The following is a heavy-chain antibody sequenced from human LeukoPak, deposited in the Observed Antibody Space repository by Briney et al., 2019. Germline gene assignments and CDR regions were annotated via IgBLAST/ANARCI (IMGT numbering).Heavy chain of an antibody. Sequence: GASVKVSCKASGYTFTSYYMHWVRQAPGQGLEWMGIINPSGGSTSYAQKFQGRVTMTRDTSTSTVYMELSSLRSEDTAVYYCASATYGSGSYYNPNWFDPWGQGTLVTVSS. V-gene: IGHV1-46*01. J-gene: IGHJ5*02. CDR1: GYTFTSYY. D-gene: IGHD3-10*01. CDR3: ASATYGSGSYYNPNWFDP. CDR2: INPSGGST.